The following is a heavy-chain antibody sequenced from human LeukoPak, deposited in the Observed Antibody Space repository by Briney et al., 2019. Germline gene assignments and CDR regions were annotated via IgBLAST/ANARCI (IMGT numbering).Heavy chain of an antibody. D-gene: IGHD3-22*01. CDR2: IKRDGSER. CDR3: ARDTTYYESSAYYDSYDI. Sequence: GGSLRLSCEASGFSFSMYWMAWVRQAPGKGLEWVANIKRDGSERHCLDSVRGRFTVSRDNAKNSLYLQLSSLRAEDTAVYFCARDTTYYESSAYYDSYDIWGQGTMVTVSS. V-gene: IGHV3-7*01. J-gene: IGHJ3*02. CDR1: GFSFSMYW.